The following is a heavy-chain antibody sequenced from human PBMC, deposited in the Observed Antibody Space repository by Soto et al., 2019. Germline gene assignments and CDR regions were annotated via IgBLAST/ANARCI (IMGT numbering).Heavy chain of an antibody. V-gene: IGHV4-59*01. J-gene: IGHJ5*02. CDR1: GGSISSYY. CDR2: IYYSGST. D-gene: IGHD3-9*01. Sequence: SETLSLTCTVSGGSISSYYWSWIRQPPGKGLEWIGYIYYSGSTNYNPSLKSRVTISVDTSKNQFSLKLSSVTAADTAVYYCARGGYYDILTCGELNWFDPWGQGTLVTVSS. CDR3: ARGGYYDILTCGELNWFDP.